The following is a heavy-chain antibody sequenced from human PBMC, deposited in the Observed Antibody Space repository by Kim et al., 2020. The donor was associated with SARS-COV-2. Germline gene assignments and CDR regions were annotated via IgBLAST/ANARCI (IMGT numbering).Heavy chain of an antibody. CDR2: ISYDGSNK. CDR1: GFTFSNYG. J-gene: IGHJ6*02. V-gene: IGHV3-30*03. CDR3: AYYYYGLDV. Sequence: GGSLRLSCAASGFTFSNYGMHWVRQAPGKGLEWVAVISYDGSNKYYADSVKGRLTISRDNSKNTLYLQMNSLRAEDTAVYYCAYYYYGLDVWGQGTTVTVSS.